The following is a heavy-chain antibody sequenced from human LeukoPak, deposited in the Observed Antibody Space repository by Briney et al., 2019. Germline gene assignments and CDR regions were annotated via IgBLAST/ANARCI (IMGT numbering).Heavy chain of an antibody. J-gene: IGHJ4*02. CDR2: ISSSSSYI. CDR3: ARFALKTPPTD. CDR1: GFTVRSNY. Sequence: GGSLRLSCAASGFTVRSNYMSWFRQAPGKGLEWVSSISSSSSYIYYADSVKGRFTISRDNAKNSLYLQMNSLRAEDTAVYYCARFALKTPPTDWGQGTLVTVSS. V-gene: IGHV3-21*01.